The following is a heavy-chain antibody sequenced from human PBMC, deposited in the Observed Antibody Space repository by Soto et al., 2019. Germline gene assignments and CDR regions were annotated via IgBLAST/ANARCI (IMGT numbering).Heavy chain of an antibody. CDR2: ISGSGGST. CDR3: AKGPSLSSSFDYFDY. Sequence: PGGSLRLSCAASGFTFSSYAMSWVRQAPGKGLEWVSAISGSGGSTYYADSVKGRFTISRDNSKNTLYLQMNSLRAEDTAVYYCAKGPSLSSSFDYFDYWSQGTLVTVSS. V-gene: IGHV3-23*01. D-gene: IGHD6-6*01. J-gene: IGHJ4*02. CDR1: GFTFSSYA.